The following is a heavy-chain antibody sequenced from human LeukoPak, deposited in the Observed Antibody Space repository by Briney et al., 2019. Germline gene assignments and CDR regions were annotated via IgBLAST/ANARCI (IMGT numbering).Heavy chain of an antibody. D-gene: IGHD2-15*01. J-gene: IGHJ4*02. CDR3: ARREASANFDY. V-gene: IGHV5-51*01. CDR2: IYSGDSDT. CDR1: GYSFSNFW. Sequence: GESLKISCQGSGYSFSNFWIGWVRQMPGKGLEWMGIIYSGDSDTRYSPFFQGQVIISADRSVNTVYLQWDSLKASDTATYYCARREASANFDYWGQGTLVTVSS.